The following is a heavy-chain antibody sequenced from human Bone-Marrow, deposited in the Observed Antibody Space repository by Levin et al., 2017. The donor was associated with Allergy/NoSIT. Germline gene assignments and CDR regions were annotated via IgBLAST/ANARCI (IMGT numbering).Heavy chain of an antibody. CDR1: GFSFSSYA. Sequence: GGSLRLSCAASGFSFSSYAMSWVRQAPGKGLEWVSAISGGGGSTYYADAVKGRFTISRDNSKNTLYLQMNSLRVEDTALYYCAKGMELWDIIAVGPPFDYWGQGTLVTVSS. D-gene: IGHD6-19*01. J-gene: IGHJ4*02. CDR2: ISGGGGST. CDR3: AKGMELWDIIAVGPPFDY. V-gene: IGHV3-23*01.